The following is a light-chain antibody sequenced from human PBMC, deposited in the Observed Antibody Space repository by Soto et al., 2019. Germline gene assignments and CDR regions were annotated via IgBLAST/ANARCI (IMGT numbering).Light chain of an antibody. CDR1: NIGNKN. V-gene: IGLV3-9*01. CDR3: QVWDSSTALYV. Sequence: SYELTQQLSVSVALGQTARITCGGNNIGNKNVHWYQQKPGQAPVLVIYRDSNRPSGIPERFSGSNSGNTATLTISRAQAGDEADYYCQVWDSSTALYVFGTGTKLTVL. J-gene: IGLJ1*01. CDR2: RDS.